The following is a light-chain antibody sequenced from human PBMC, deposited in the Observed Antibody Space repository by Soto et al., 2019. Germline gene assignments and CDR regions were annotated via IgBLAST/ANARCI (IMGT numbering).Light chain of an antibody. CDR3: QQYESSPWT. J-gene: IGKJ1*01. CDR2: GTS. V-gene: IGKV3-20*01. Sequence: EIVLTQSPGTLSLSPGERATLSCRASQSVSSSFVAWFQQKPGQAPRLLIFGTSSRATGIPDRFGGSGSETDFTLTINGLEPEDFAMYFCQQYESSPWTFGQGTKVDI. CDR1: QSVSSSF.